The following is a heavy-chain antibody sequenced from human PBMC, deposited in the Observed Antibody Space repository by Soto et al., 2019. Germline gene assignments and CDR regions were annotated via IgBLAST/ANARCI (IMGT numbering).Heavy chain of an antibody. J-gene: IGHJ4*02. CDR1: GFTFSTYT. CDR3: VREDGKVGTNSAFDY. V-gene: IGHV3-21*01. Sequence: EVQVVESGGDLVKPGGFLRLSCASSGFTFSTYTMNWVRQAPGKGLEWVSSINGRGNYIYYAESVKGRFTISRDNAKNSLYLQMDRLRAEDTALYYCVREDGKVGTNSAFDYWGLGALVTVSS. D-gene: IGHD1-26*01. CDR2: INGRGNYI.